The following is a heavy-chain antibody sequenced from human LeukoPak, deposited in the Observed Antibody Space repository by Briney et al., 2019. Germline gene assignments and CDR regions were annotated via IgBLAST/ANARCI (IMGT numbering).Heavy chain of an antibody. D-gene: IGHD3-22*01. CDR2: INHSGST. V-gene: IGHV4-34*01. Sequence: SETLSLTCAVYGGSFSGYYWSWIRQPPGKGLEWIGEINHSGSTNYNPSLKSRVTISVDTSKNQFSLKLSSVTAADTAVYYCARGRALHSGYYPLFDYWGQGTLVTVSS. CDR3: ARGRALHSGYYPLFDY. CDR1: GGSFSGYY. J-gene: IGHJ4*02.